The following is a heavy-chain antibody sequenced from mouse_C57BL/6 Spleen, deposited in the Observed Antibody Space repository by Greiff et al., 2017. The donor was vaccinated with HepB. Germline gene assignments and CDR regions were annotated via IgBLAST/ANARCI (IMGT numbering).Heavy chain of an antibody. CDR2: ISYSGST. J-gene: IGHJ2*01. D-gene: IGHD1-1*01. Sequence: DVKLQESGPGLAKPSQTLSLTCSVTGYSITSDYWNWIRKFPGNKLEYMGYISYSGSTNYNPSLKSRISITRDTSKNQYYLQLNSVTTEDTATYYCARAYYGSSYGFDYWGQGTTLTVSS. CDR3: ARAYYGSSYGFDY. V-gene: IGHV3-8*01. CDR1: GYSITSDY.